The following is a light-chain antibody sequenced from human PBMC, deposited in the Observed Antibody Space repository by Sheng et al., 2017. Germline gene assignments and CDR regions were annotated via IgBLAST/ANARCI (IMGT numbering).Light chain of an antibody. V-gene: IGLV2-14*01. Sequence: QSALTQPASVSGSPGQSITLSCTGTSSDVGGYNYVSWYQQDPGKAPKLIIYEVTNRPSGVSSRFSGSKSGNTASLTISGLQAEDEADYYCSSYRSSSTQGSVFGTGTRVIVL. CDR2: EVT. CDR1: SSDVGGYNY. CDR3: SSYRSSSTQGSV. J-gene: IGLJ1*01.